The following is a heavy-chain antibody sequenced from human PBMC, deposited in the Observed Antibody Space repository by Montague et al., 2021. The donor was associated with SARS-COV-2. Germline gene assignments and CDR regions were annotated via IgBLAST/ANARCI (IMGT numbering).Heavy chain of an antibody. J-gene: IGHJ4*02. V-gene: IGHV3-53*04. Sequence: SLSLSCSASGFTVSSNYMSWVRQAPGKGLEWVSVIYSGGSTYYADSVKGRFTISRHNSKNTLYLQMNSLRAEDTAVYYCARDRGSGWFHFDYWGQGTLVTVSS. CDR2: IYSGGST. CDR1: GFTVSSNY. D-gene: IGHD6-19*01. CDR3: ARDRGSGWFHFDY.